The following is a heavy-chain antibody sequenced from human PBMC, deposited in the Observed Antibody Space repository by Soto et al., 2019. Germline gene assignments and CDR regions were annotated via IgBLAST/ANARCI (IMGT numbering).Heavy chain of an antibody. V-gene: IGHV4-59*11. CDR2: IYYTGDA. CDR1: GDSFTNHY. Sequence: SETLSLTCSVSGDSFTNHYWSWIRQAPGKGLEWIGYIYYTGDAKYTSSLQSRVTISVDAPKRQVSLSLTSVTAADTAIYYCARGGEGLDVWGPGTAVTVSS. CDR3: ARGGEGLDV. J-gene: IGHJ6*02. D-gene: IGHD3-16*01.